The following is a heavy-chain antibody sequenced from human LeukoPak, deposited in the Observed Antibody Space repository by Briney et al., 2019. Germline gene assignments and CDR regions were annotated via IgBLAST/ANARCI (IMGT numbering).Heavy chain of an antibody. Sequence: SETLSLTCTVSGYSISSGYYWGWIRQPPGKGLEWIGSIYHSGSTYYNPSLKSRVTISVDTSKNQLSLKLSSVTAADTAVYYCARTYSSSWQYYYYYYYMDVWGKGTTVTVSS. D-gene: IGHD6-13*01. V-gene: IGHV4-38-2*02. J-gene: IGHJ6*03. CDR1: GYSISSGYY. CDR3: ARTYSSSWQYYYYYYYMDV. CDR2: IYHSGST.